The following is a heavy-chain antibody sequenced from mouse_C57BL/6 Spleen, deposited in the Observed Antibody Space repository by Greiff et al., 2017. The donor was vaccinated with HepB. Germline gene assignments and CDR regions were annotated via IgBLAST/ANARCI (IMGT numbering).Heavy chain of an antibody. J-gene: IGHJ1*03. V-gene: IGHV1-52*01. CDR3: ASKAYYSSSYVVDWYFDV. Sequence: QVQLQQPGAELVRPGSSVKLSCKASGYTFTSYWMHWVKQRPIQGLEWIGNIDPSDSETHYNQKFKDKATLTVDKSSSTAYMQLSSLTSEDSAVYYCASKAYYSSSYVVDWYFDVWGTGTTVTVSS. CDR1: GYTFTSYW. D-gene: IGHD1-1*01. CDR2: IDPSDSET.